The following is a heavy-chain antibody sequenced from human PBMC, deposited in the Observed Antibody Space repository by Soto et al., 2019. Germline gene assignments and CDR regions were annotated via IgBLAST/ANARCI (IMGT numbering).Heavy chain of an antibody. CDR3: ATVTQQLVGREYYYYYYGMDV. D-gene: IGHD6-6*01. CDR1: GYTITELS. Sequence: GASVKVSCKVSGYTITELSMHWVRQAPGKGLEWMGGFDPEDGETIYAQKFQGRVTMTEDTSTDTAYMELSSLRSEDTAVYYCATVTQQLVGREYYYYYYGMDVWGQGTTVTVSS. V-gene: IGHV1-24*01. J-gene: IGHJ6*02. CDR2: FDPEDGET.